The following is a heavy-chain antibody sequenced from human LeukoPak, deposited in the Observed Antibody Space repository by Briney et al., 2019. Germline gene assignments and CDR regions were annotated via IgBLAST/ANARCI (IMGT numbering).Heavy chain of an antibody. CDR3: ASEGLAAAGNFLC. Sequence: SETLSLTCTVSGGSISSYYWSWIPQPPGKGLERSGYIYYSGSTNYNPSLNSRVTISLDTSKNQFSLTLSPVTAADTAVYCGASEGLAAAGNFLCWGQGALVTASS. J-gene: IGHJ4*02. CDR2: IYYSGST. V-gene: IGHV4-59*08. D-gene: IGHD6-13*01. CDR1: GGSISSYY.